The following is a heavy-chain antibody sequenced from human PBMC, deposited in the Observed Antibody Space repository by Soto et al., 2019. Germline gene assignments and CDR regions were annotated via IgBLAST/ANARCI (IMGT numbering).Heavy chain of an antibody. Sequence: EVQLLESGGGLVQPGGSLRLSRAASGFTFSSYAMSWVRQAPGKGLEWVSAISGSGGSTYYADSVKGRFTISRDNSKNTLYLQMNILRAEDTAVYYCAKDSLWFGELSRELGLFDYWGQGTLVTVSS. J-gene: IGHJ4*02. CDR2: ISGSGGST. D-gene: IGHD3-10*01. V-gene: IGHV3-23*01. CDR1: GFTFSSYA. CDR3: AKDSLWFGELSRELGLFDY.